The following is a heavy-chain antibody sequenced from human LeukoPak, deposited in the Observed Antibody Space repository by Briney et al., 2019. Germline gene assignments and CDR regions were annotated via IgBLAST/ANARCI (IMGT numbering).Heavy chain of an antibody. CDR2: IYYSGST. V-gene: IGHV4-59*11. CDR1: GGSMNSHY. J-gene: IGHJ4*02. D-gene: IGHD1/OR15-1a*01. CDR3: AGDRNSKWSHY. Sequence: PSETLSLTCSVSGGSMNSHYWSWIRQSPGKGLEWIGYIYYSGSTNYNPSLASRVAMSVDTSKNQFSLKLSSVTAADTAVYFCAGDRNSKWSHYWGPGTLVTVSS.